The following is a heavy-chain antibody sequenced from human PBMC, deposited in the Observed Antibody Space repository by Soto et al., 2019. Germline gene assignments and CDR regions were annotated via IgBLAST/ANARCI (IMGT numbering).Heavy chain of an antibody. Sequence: QVQLVESGGGVVQPGRSLRLSCAASGLTLSDYGVHWVRQAPGKGLEWVAVISYDGNNKYYADSVQGRFTISRDNSKNPLYLQMNSLRAEDTAVYYCAKDREQQLVRGWFDPWGPGTLVIVSS. CDR3: AKDREQQLVRGWFDP. J-gene: IGHJ5*02. CDR1: GLTLSDYG. V-gene: IGHV3-30*18. CDR2: ISYDGNNK. D-gene: IGHD6-13*01.